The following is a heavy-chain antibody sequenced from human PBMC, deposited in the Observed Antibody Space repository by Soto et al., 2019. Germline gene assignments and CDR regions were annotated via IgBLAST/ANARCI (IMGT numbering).Heavy chain of an antibody. J-gene: IGHJ6*02. CDR2: IAVASGRT. CDR1: GFDFGSFG. CDR3: SADHPHTAIGWPV. V-gene: IGHV1-58*02. Sequence: SVKVSCKASGFDFGSFGIQFLRQTRGRGLEWIGWIAVASGRTNYARQFQGRVAFSRDMSSTTAYMDLYDLKSDDTAVYFCSADHPHTAIGWPVWGQGTTVTVSS.